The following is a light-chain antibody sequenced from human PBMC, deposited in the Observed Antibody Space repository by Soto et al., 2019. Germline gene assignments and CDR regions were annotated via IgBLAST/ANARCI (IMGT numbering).Light chain of an antibody. Sequence: QSALTQPASVSGSPGQSITISCTGTSSDVGSYNLVSWYQQHPGEAPKLMIYGGTKRPSGVSNRFSGSKSRNTASLTISGLQAEDVADYYCCSYAGITTYYVFGTGTKLTVL. CDR3: CSYAGITTYYV. CDR1: SSDVGSYNL. CDR2: GGT. J-gene: IGLJ1*01. V-gene: IGLV2-23*01.